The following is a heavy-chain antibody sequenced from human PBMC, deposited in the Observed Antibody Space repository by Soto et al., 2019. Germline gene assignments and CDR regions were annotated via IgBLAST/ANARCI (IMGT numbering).Heavy chain of an antibody. J-gene: IGHJ2*01. CDR1: GFTFSIYA. Sequence: GGSLRLSCAASGFTFSIYAMHWFGQAPGKGLEWVAVISYDGSNKYYADSVKGRFTISRDNSKNTLYLQMNSLRAEDTAVYYCARAHPMDIVVVVAATLSDANWYFDLWGRGTLVTVSS. D-gene: IGHD2-15*01. CDR3: ARAHPMDIVVVVAATLSDANWYFDL. CDR2: ISYDGSNK. V-gene: IGHV3-30-3*01.